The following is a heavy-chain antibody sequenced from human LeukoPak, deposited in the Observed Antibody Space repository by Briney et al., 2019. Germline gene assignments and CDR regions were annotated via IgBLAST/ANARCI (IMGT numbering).Heavy chain of an antibody. CDR1: GFTFSSYA. CDR3: AKGYGYSLYYFDY. V-gene: IGHV3-23*01. CDR2: ISGSGAST. J-gene: IGHJ4*02. D-gene: IGHD6-13*01. Sequence: GGSLRLSCAASGFTFSSYAMSWVRQAPGKGLEWVSAISGSGASTYYVDSVKGRFTISRDNSKNTLYLQMNSLRAEDTAVYYCAKGYGYSLYYFDYWGQGTLVTVSS.